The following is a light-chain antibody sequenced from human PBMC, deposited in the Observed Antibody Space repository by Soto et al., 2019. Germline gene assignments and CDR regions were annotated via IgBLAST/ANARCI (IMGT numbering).Light chain of an antibody. V-gene: IGLV2-8*01. J-gene: IGLJ2*01. CDR3: SSYAGRNNLV. CDR2: EVN. Sequence: QSALTQPPSASGSPGQSVTISCTGTSSDVGGYNYVSWYQQHPGKAPKLMIYEVNKRPSGVPDRFSGSKSGNTASLIVSGLQAEDEGDYYCSSYAGRNNLVFGGGTKVTVL. CDR1: SSDVGGYNY.